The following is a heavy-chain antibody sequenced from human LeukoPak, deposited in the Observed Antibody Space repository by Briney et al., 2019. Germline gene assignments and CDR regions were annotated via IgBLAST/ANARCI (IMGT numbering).Heavy chain of an antibody. D-gene: IGHD3/OR15-3a*01. Sequence: SGGSLRLSCAASGFTVSSYSMNWVRQAPGKGLEWVSYISSSSSTIYYADSVKGRFTISRDNAKNSLYLQMSSLRDEDTAVYYCARAFGLTDYWGQGTLVTVSS. CDR2: ISSSSSTI. CDR3: ARAFGLTDY. V-gene: IGHV3-48*02. CDR1: GFTVSSYS. J-gene: IGHJ4*02.